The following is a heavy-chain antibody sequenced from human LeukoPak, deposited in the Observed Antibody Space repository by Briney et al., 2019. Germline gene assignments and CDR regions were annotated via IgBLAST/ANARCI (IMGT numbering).Heavy chain of an antibody. CDR1: GFTVSSMY. V-gene: IGHV3-53*01. CDR2: IYGGGST. D-gene: IGHD3-10*01. J-gene: IGHJ4*02. Sequence: QPGGSLRLSCAASGFTVSSMYMSWVRQAPGKGLEWVSVIYGGGSTFYADSVKGRLTISRDTSKNTLWLQMNSLRVDDTALYYCAKSLGGDYGSGSYYVVFDSWGQGTLVTVSS. CDR3: AKSLGGDYGSGSYYVVFDS.